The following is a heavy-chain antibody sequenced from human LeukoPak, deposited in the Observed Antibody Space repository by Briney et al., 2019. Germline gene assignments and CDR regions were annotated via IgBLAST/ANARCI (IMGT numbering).Heavy chain of an antibody. CDR1: GGSISSYY. J-gene: IGHJ4*02. CDR2: IYTSGST. Sequence: PETLSLTCTVSGGSISSYYWSWIRQPAGKGLEWIGRIYTSGSTNYNPSLKSRVTMSVDTSKNQFSLKLRSVTAADKAVYYCARGGQGPSFDYWGQGTLVTVSS. CDR3: ARGGQGPSFDY. V-gene: IGHV4-4*07.